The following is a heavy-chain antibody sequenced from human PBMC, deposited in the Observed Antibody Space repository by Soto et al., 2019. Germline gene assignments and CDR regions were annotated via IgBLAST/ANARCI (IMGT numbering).Heavy chain of an antibody. Sequence: EVQLVESGGGLVKPGGSLRLSCAASGFTFSNAWLNWVRQSPGKGLEWVGRIRTNTDGGTTDYAAPVKGRFTFSRDDSKNMLFLQMNSLKHEDTAVYYCTTSISGVVTGHWGQGTLVTVSS. CDR1: GFTFSNAW. V-gene: IGHV3-15*07. D-gene: IGHD3-3*01. J-gene: IGHJ4*02. CDR3: TTSISGVVTGH. CDR2: IRTNTDGGTT.